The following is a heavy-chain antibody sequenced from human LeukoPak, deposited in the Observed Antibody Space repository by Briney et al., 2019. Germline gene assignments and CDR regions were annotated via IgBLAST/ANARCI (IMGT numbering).Heavy chain of an antibody. J-gene: IGHJ4*02. CDR2: ISAYNGNT. CDR1: GYTFISYG. V-gene: IGHV1-18*01. Sequence: ASVKVSCKASGYTFISYGISWVRQAPGQGLEWMGWISAYNGNTNYAQKLQGRVTMTTDTSTSTAYMELRSLRSDDTAVYYCARDRGTVVTLEYFDYWGQGTLVTVSS. D-gene: IGHD4-23*01. CDR3: ARDRGTVVTLEYFDY.